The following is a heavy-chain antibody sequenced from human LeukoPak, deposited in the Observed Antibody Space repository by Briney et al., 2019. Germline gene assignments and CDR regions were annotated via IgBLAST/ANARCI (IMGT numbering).Heavy chain of an antibody. Sequence: PSETLSLTCAVYGGSSSGYYWSWIRQPPGKGLEWIGEINHSGSTNYNPSLKSRVTISVDTSKNQFSLKLSSVTAADTAVYYCARGVYDYVWGSYRFGPYYFDYWGQGTLVTVSS. V-gene: IGHV4-34*01. D-gene: IGHD3-16*02. CDR3: ARGVYDYVWGSYRFGPYYFDY. CDR1: GGSSSGYY. J-gene: IGHJ4*02. CDR2: INHSGST.